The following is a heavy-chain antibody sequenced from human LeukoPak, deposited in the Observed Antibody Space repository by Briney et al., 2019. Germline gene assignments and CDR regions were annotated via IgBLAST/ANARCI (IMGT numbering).Heavy chain of an antibody. CDR2: IIPILGVA. J-gene: IGHJ6*02. CDR3: ARDLVGGSYYGVNYYYYGMDV. V-gene: IGHV1-69*04. D-gene: IGHD1-26*01. CDR1: GGTFGSYA. Sequence: GASVKVSCKASGGTFGSYALTWVRQAPAQGLEWMGRIIPILGVANYAQKFQDRVTITADKSTSTAYMELSSLRSEDTAVYYCARDLVGGSYYGVNYYYYGMDVWGQGTTVTVSS.